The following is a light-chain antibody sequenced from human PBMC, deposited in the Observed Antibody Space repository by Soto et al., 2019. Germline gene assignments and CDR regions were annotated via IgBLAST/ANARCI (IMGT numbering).Light chain of an antibody. CDR2: AAS. V-gene: IGKV1-5*01. CDR1: QSVNSW. Sequence: DIQMTQSPSTLSAFVGDRVTITCRASQSVNSWLAWYQQKPGKAPKLLIYAASSLQSGVPSRFSGSGSGTEFTLTISSLQPDDFATYYCQHYNSYSEAFGQGTKVDI. CDR3: QHYNSYSEA. J-gene: IGKJ1*01.